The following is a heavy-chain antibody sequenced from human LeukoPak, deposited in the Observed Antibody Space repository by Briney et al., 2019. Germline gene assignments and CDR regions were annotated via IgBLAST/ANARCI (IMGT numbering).Heavy chain of an antibody. D-gene: IGHD2-2*01. CDR1: GGTFSSYA. Sequence: SVKVSCKASGGTFSSYAISWVRQAPGQGLEWMGRIIPIFGTANYAQKFQGRVTITTDESTSTAYMELSSLRSEDTAVYYCAILDENCSSISCYLNYYYYMDVWGKGTTVTVSS. V-gene: IGHV1-69*05. CDR3: AILDENCSSISCYLNYYYYMDV. CDR2: IIPIFGTA. J-gene: IGHJ6*03.